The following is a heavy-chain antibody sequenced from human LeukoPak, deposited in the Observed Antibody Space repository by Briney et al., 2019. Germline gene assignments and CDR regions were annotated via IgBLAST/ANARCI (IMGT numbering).Heavy chain of an antibody. CDR3: ARDLGGGSFDF. CDR1: GISINTYY. D-gene: IGHD2-15*01. CDR2: IYYSGST. J-gene: IGHJ4*02. V-gene: IGHV4-59*12. Sequence: PSETLSLTCTVSGISINTYYWSWIRQPPGKGLEWIGYIYYSGSTNYNPSLKSRVTMSVDTSKNQFSLKLSSVTAADTAVYYCARDLGGGSFDFWGQGTLVTVSS.